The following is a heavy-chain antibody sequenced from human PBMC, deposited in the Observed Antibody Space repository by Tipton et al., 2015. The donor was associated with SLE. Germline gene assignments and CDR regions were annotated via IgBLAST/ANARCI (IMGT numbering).Heavy chain of an antibody. CDR1: GGSISSYY. J-gene: IGHJ4*02. CDR2: IYYSGST. D-gene: IGHD3-3*01. V-gene: IGHV4-59*01. Sequence: LRLSCTVSGGSISSYYWSWIRQPPGKGLEWIGYIYYSGSTNYNPSLKSRVTISVDTSKNQFSLKLSSVTAADTAVYYCARTSSLEWLFDYWGQGTLVTVSS. CDR3: ARTSSLEWLFDY.